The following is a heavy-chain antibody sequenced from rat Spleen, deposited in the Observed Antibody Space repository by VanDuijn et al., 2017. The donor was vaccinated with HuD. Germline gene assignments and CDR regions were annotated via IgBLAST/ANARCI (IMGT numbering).Heavy chain of an antibody. V-gene: IGHV5-25*01. Sequence: EVQLVESGGGLVQPGRSLKVSCAASGFTFSNYDMAWVRQAPTKGLEWVASISSSGGSTYYRDSVKGRFTVSRDNAKSTLYLQMDSLRSEDTATYYCARHRPYYFDYWGQGVMVTVSS. CDR1: GFTFSNYD. J-gene: IGHJ2*01. CDR3: ARHRPYYFDY. CDR2: ISSSGGST.